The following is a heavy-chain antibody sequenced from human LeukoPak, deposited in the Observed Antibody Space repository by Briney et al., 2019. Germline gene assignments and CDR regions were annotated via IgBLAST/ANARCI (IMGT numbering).Heavy chain of an antibody. D-gene: IGHD5-24*01. CDR2: NYYSGST. V-gene: IGHV4-39*07. Sequence: PSETLSLTCTVSDSSIISSNYYWGWIRRPPGMRLEWIGSNYYSGSTYYNSPLKRRVTISLDTSKNQVSLKLTSVTAADTAIYYCARGRRDGYKLNWFDSWGQGTLVTVSS. CDR3: ARGRRDGYKLNWFDS. CDR1: DSSIISSNYY. J-gene: IGHJ5*01.